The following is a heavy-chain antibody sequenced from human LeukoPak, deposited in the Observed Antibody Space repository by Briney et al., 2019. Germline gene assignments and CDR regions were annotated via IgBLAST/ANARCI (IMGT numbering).Heavy chain of an antibody. CDR1: GFTFSSYA. CDR3: ARDRSWFDP. V-gene: IGHV3-64D*06. Sequence: GGSLRLSCSASGFTFSSYAMHWVRQAPGKGLQSVSAISSNGGITYYADSVKGRFTISRDNSKNTLYLQMSSLRAEDTAVYYCARDRSWFDPWGQGTPVTVS. D-gene: IGHD6-19*01. CDR2: ISSNGGIT. J-gene: IGHJ5*02.